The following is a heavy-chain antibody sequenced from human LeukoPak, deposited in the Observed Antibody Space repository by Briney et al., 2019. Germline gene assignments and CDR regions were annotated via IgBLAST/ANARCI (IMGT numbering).Heavy chain of an antibody. D-gene: IGHD2-8*01. CDR3: AREPSSKMGDFDY. Sequence: SETLSLTCTVSGGSISSNHWSWIRQPAGKGLEWIGRIYTSGSTNYNPSLKSRVTMSVDTSKNQFSLKLSSVTAADTAVYYCAREPSSKMGDFDYWGQGTLATVSS. CDR2: IYTSGST. CDR1: GGSISSNH. J-gene: IGHJ4*02. V-gene: IGHV4-4*07.